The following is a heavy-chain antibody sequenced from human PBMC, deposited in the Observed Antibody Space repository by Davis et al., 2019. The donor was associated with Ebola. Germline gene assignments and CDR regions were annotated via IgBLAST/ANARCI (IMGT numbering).Heavy chain of an antibody. CDR2: ISWNSGSI. D-gene: IGHD6-19*01. Sequence: GGSLRLSCAASGFTFSSYGMHWVRQAPGKGLEWVSGISWNSGSIGYADSVRGRFTISRDNAKNSLCLQMNSLRAEDTALYYCAKDMGSSGWAVDYWGQGTLVTVSS. V-gene: IGHV3-9*01. CDR1: GFTFSSYG. CDR3: AKDMGSSGWAVDY. J-gene: IGHJ4*02.